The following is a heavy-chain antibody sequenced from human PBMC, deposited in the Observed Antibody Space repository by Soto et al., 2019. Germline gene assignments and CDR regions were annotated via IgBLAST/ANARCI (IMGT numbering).Heavy chain of an antibody. D-gene: IGHD2-2*02. J-gene: IGHJ3*02. V-gene: IGHV4-4*07. CDR2: IYTSGST. CDR3: ARGLVPAAISPQEGFDI. Sequence: KPSETLSLTCTVSGGSISSYYWSWIRQPAGKGLEWIGRIYTSGSTNYNPSLKSRVTMSVDTSKNQFSLKLSSVTAADTAVYYCARGLVPAAISPQEGFDIWGQGTMVTVSS. CDR1: GGSISSYY.